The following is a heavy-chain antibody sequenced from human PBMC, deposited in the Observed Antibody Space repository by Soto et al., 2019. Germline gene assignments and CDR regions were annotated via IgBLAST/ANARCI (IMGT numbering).Heavy chain of an antibody. J-gene: IGHJ4*02. CDR1: GGSFSGYY. V-gene: IGHV4-34*01. CDR3: ARGLSAIPAAKGCHFDY. D-gene: IGHD2-2*01. Sequence: QVQLQQWGAGLLKPSETLSLTCAVYGGSFSGYYWSWIRQPPGKGLEWIGEINHSGSTNYNPSLKSRVTISLDTSKNQFSLKLSSVTAADTAVYYCARGLSAIPAAKGCHFDYWGQGTLVTVSS. CDR2: INHSGST.